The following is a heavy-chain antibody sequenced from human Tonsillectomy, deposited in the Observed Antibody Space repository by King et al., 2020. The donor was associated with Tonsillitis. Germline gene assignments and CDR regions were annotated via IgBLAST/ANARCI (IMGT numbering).Heavy chain of an antibody. D-gene: IGHD3-22*01. V-gene: IGHV3-21*01. CDR3: AKGKGADYYDSGRGAYDM. CDR1: GFTFSNYD. J-gene: IGHJ3*02. Sequence: VQLVESGGGLVKPGGSLRLSCATSGFTFSNYDMNWVRQAPGKGLEWVSSIRSSSRYIYYADAVKGRFTNPRDNPKNSLYLQINSLIDEDTAVYYCAKGKGADYYDSGRGAYDMWGQGTMVIVSS. CDR2: IRSSSRYI.